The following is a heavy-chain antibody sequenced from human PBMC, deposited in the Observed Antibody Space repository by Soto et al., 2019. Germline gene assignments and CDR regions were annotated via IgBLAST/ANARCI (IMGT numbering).Heavy chain of an antibody. CDR1: GGSISSYY. CDR2: IYYSGST. D-gene: IGHD6-13*01. J-gene: IGHJ5*02. V-gene: IGHV4-59*01. Sequence: SETLSLTCTVSGGSISSYYWSWIRQPPGKGLEWIGYIYYSGSTNYNPSLKSRVTISVDTSKNQFSLKLSSVTAADTAVYYCASGGYSSSWYKPGWFDPWGQGTLVTVSS. CDR3: ASGGYSSSWYKPGWFDP.